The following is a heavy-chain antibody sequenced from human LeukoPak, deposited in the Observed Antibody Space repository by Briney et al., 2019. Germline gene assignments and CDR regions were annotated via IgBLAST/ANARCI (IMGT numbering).Heavy chain of an antibody. D-gene: IGHD3-9*01. CDR1: GGSFSGYY. V-gene: IGHV4-34*01. J-gene: IGHJ4*02. CDR3: ARHSVLRYFDWLSHFDY. Sequence: SETLSLTCAVYGGSFSGYYWSWSRQPPGKGLEWIGEINHSGSTNYNPSLKSRVTISVDTSKNQFSLKLSSVTAADTAVYYCARHSVLRYFDWLSHFDYWGQGTLITVSS. CDR2: INHSGST.